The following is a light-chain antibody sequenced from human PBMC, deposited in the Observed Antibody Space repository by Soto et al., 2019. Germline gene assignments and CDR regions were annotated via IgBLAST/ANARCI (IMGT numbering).Light chain of an antibody. CDR3: QQYNNWPLT. J-gene: IGKJ5*01. V-gene: IGKV3D-15*01. CDR2: GAS. Sequence: EIVVTQSRVTLSVSPGERGTLSCRASQTVFNNLAWYQQRPGQAPRLLIYGASTRATGVPARFSGGGSGTEFTLTITSLQSEDFAVYWCQQYNNWPLTFGPGTRLEIK. CDR1: QTVFNN.